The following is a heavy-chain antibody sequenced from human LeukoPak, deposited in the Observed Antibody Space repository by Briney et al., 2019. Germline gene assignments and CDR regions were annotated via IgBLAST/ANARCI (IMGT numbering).Heavy chain of an antibody. CDR1: GGSISSGDYY. Sequence: SETLSLTCTVSGGSISSGDYYWSWIRQPPGKGLEWIGYIYYSGSTYYNPSLKSRVTISVDTSKNQFSLKLSSVTAADTAVYYCARGPGGDYGESDGWGQGTLVTVSS. V-gene: IGHV4-30-4*01. CDR2: IYYSGST. CDR3: ARGPGGDYGESDG. D-gene: IGHD4-17*01. J-gene: IGHJ4*02.